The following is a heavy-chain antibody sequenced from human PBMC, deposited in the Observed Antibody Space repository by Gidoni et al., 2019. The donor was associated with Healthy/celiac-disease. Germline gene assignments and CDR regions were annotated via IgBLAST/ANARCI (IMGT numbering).Heavy chain of an antibody. CDR3: ARYDIVATIIDY. J-gene: IGHJ4*02. D-gene: IGHD5-12*01. CDR2: IYYRGST. V-gene: IGHV4-30-4*01. Sequence: QVQLQESGPGLVKPSQTLSLTCTVSGGSISSGAYYWSWIRQPPGKGLEWIGYIYYRGSTYYNPSLKSRVTISVDTSKNQFSLKLSSVTAADTAVYYCARYDIVATIIDYWGQGTLVTVSS. CDR1: GGSISSGAYY.